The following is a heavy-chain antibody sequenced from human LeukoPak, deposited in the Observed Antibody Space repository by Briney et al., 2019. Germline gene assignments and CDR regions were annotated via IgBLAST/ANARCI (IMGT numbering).Heavy chain of an antibody. J-gene: IGHJ4*02. D-gene: IGHD2-15*01. V-gene: IGHV3-21*01. CDR1: GFTFSSYS. CDR3: ARSSPIMTPKAYYFDY. Sequence: AGGSLRLSSAASGFTFSSYSMNWVRQAPGKGLEWVSSISSSSSYIYYADSVKGRFTISRDNAKNSLYLQMNSLRAEDTAVYYCARSSPIMTPKAYYFDYWGQGTLVTVSS. CDR2: ISSSSSYI.